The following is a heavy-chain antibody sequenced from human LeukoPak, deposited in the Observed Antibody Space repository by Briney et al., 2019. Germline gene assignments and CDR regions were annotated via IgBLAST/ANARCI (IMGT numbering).Heavy chain of an antibody. D-gene: IGHD4-17*01. CDR3: TTYHDYGDNRVDY. J-gene: IGHJ4*02. CDR1: SVFISSGGYS. CDR2: IHHGGTS. Sequence: SETLSLTCAVSSVFISSGGYSWSWIRQPPGKGLEWVGYIHHGGTSCSSPSLKSRVTISVDRSNNQFSLSLSSMTAADTAVYYCTTYHDYGDNRVDYWGQGILVTVSS. V-gene: IGHV4-30-2*01.